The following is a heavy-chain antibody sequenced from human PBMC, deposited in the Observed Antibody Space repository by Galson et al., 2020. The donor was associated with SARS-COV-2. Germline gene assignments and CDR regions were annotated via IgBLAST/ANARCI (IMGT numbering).Heavy chain of an antibody. V-gene: IGHV3-74*01. J-gene: IGHJ3*02. CDR2: INIDASRT. CDR3: ARSSAGTFHI. CDR1: GFTFSGYW. Sequence: GESLKISCAASGFTFSGYWMQWVRQAPGKGLEWVSLINIDASRTTYADSVKGRFTISRDNAKNTMYLQMDSLRAEDTAVYYCARSSAGTFHIWGKGTMVTVSS. D-gene: IGHD6-6*01.